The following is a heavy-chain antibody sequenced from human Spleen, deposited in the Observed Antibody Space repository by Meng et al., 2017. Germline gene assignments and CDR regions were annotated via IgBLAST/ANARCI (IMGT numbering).Heavy chain of an antibody. V-gene: IGHV3-66*01. CDR1: GFSVSHNY. CDR2: IYSGGNT. CDR3: ARERYHVAFDI. Sequence: GESLKISCAASGFSVSHNYMSWVRQAPGKGLEWVSVIYSGGNTYYADSVKGRFTISRDNAKNTLYLQMNSLRAEDTAVYYCARERYHVAFDIWGQGTRVTVSS. D-gene: IGHD1-14*01. J-gene: IGHJ3*02.